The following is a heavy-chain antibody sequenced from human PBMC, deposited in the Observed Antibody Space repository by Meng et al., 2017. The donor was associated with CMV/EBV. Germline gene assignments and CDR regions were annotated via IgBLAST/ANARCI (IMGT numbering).Heavy chain of an antibody. Sequence: LTCAGEGGAVMGYYWGWIRQPPGKGLEGIGEINHRGSTNYNPSLKSRVTISVDTSKNQVSLKLSSVTAADTAVYYCARGLPYDAFDIWGQGTMVTVSS. CDR3: ARGLPYDAFDI. CDR1: GGAVMGYY. CDR2: INHRGST. J-gene: IGHJ3*02. V-gene: IGHV4-34*01.